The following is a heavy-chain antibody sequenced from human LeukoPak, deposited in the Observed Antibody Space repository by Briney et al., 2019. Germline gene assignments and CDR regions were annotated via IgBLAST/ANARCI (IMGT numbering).Heavy chain of an antibody. CDR2: IYYCGST. J-gene: IGHJ5*02. CDR3: ARDPRGGTSRDNWFDP. CDR1: GGSISSYY. Sequence: PSETLSLTCTVSGGSISSYYWSWIRQPPGQGLEWIGYIYYCGSTNYNPSLKSRVTISVDTSKNQSSLKLNSVTAADTAVYYCARDPRGGTSRDNWFDPWGQGTLVTVSS. D-gene: IGHD1-1*01. V-gene: IGHV4-59*01.